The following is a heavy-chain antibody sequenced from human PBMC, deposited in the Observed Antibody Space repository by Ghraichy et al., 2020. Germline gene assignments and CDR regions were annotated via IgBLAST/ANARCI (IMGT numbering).Heavy chain of an antibody. J-gene: IGHJ4*02. CDR2: MNPNSDNT. D-gene: IGHD6-6*01. Sequence: ASVKVSCKASGYTFTSYDINWVRQATGQGLEWMGWMNPNSDNTGYAQKFQGRVTMTRNTSITTAYMELSSLRSEDTAVYYCARAGIAAHRRGVPAFDYWGQGTLVAVPS. CDR1: GYTFTSYD. CDR3: ARAGIAAHRRGVPAFDY. V-gene: IGHV1-8*01.